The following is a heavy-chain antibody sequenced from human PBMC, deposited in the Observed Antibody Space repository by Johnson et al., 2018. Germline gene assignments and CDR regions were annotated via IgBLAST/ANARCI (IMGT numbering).Heavy chain of an antibody. CDR3: TMPKTYGDYSEYFQH. V-gene: IGHV3-20*04. Sequence: VQLVESGGGVVRPGGSLRRSCAASGFTFYDYGMSWVRQAPGKGLEWVSGVSWNRGRIGYAAPVKGRFPISRDKSKNTLYLQMNSLRAEDTAVYYCTMPKTYGDYSEYFQHWGQGTLVTVSS. CDR2: VSWNRGRI. CDR1: GFTFYDYG. D-gene: IGHD4-17*01. J-gene: IGHJ1*01.